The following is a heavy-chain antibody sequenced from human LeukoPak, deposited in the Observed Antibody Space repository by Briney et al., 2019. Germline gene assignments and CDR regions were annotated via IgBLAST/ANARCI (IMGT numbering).Heavy chain of an antibody. J-gene: IGHJ5*02. Sequence: PSETLSLTCTVSGGSFSSSTYYWGWIRQPPGKGLEWIESIYYSGSTYYNQSLKSRVTISVDTSKNQFSLKLSSVTAADTAVYYCARQSGFISWGQGTLVTVSS. CDR2: IYYSGST. D-gene: IGHD1-26*01. CDR1: GGSFSSSTYY. CDR3: ARQSGFIS. V-gene: IGHV4-39*01.